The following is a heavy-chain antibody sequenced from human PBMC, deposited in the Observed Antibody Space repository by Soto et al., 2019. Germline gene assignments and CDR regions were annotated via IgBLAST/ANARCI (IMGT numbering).Heavy chain of an antibody. CDR1: QFPFDVYS. Sequence: GQLVESGGDFVQPGESLRLSCVASQFPFDVYSMHWVRQAPGKGLEWVSYIRHTTSATFYADAVKGRFTISRDNRKNFLVLEMESLRGGGTGVYFLARDRGSSGIVEVDVWGPGEIVNVSS. CDR2: IRHTTSAT. J-gene: IGHJ3*01. V-gene: IGHV3-48*01. D-gene: IGHD6-19*01. CDR3: ARDRGSSGIVEVDV.